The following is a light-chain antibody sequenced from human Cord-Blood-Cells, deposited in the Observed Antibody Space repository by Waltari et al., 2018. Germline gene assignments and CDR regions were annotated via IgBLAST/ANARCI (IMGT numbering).Light chain of an antibody. Sequence: QSALTQPASVSGSPGPSITISCTGTSSDVGGYNYVSWYQQHPGKASKLMIYDVSKRPSGVSNRFSGSKAGNTASLTISGLQAEDEADYYCSSYTSSSTLVFGGGTKLTVL. J-gene: IGLJ2*01. CDR2: DVS. V-gene: IGLV2-14*01. CDR3: SSYTSSSTLV. CDR1: SSDVGGYNY.